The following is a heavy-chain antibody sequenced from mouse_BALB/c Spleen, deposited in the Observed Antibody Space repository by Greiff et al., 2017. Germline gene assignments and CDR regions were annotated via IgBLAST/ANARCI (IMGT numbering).Heavy chain of an antibody. CDR2: ISSGSSTT. CDR3: ARSRAAFDY. Sequence: EVQLQEPGGGLVQPGGSRKLSCAASGFTFTSFGMHWVRQAPEKGLEWVAYISSGSSTTYYADTVKGRFTISRDNPKNTLYLQMTSLMSEDSAMYYCARSRAAFDYWGQGTTVTVSS. CDR1: GFTFTSFG. J-gene: IGHJ4*01. D-gene: IGHD1-2*01. V-gene: IGHV5-17*02.